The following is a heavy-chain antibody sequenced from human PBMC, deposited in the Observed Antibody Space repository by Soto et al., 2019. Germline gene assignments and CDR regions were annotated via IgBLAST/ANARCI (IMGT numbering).Heavy chain of an antibody. Sequence: VQLVESGGGLVKPGGSLRLSCAASGFTFRSFTMNWVRQAPGKGLEWVSTISSNSAYIYYTDALRGRFTISRDNAKNSLHLQMNSLRAEDTAVYYCTGDASRDSSARGWFDPWGPGTLVTVSS. CDR1: GFTFRSFT. J-gene: IGHJ5*02. CDR2: ISSNSAYI. V-gene: IGHV3-21*02. D-gene: IGHD6-13*01. CDR3: TGDASRDSSARGWFDP.